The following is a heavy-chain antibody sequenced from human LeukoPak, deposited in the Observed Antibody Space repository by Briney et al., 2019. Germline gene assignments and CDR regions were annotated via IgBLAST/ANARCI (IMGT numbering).Heavy chain of an antibody. CDR2: IDTSGST. CDR1: GGSISSGSYY. D-gene: IGHD4-17*01. CDR3: AREGIYGDYRH. V-gene: IGHV4-61*02. Sequence: SQTLSLTCAVSGGSISSGSYYWSWIRQPAGKGLEWIGRIDTSGSTNYNPSLKSRVTMSADTSKKQFSLKLRSVTAADTAVYYCAREGIYGDYRHWGQGTLVTVSS. J-gene: IGHJ4*02.